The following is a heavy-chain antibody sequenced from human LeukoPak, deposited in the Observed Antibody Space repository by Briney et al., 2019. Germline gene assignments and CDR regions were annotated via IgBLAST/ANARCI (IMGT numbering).Heavy chain of an antibody. J-gene: IGHJ5*02. Sequence: GASVKVSCKASGYTFNTYGISWVRQAPGQGLEWLGWISAYNGDTNYAQNLQGRLTMTTDTATSTAYMDLTSLRSDDTAVYYCARFLLMGTRPTAGPPAGFDPWGQGTLVTVSS. CDR2: ISAYNGDT. CDR1: GYTFNTYG. V-gene: IGHV1-18*01. CDR3: ARFLLMGTRPTAGPPAGFDP. D-gene: IGHD5-24*01.